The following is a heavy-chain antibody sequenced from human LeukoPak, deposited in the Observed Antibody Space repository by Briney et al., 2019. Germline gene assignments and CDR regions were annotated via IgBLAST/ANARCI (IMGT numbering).Heavy chain of an antibody. CDR1: GFTFSSYE. D-gene: IGHD5-24*01. CDR2: ISSSYI. V-gene: IGHV3-21*05. CDR3: ARGMATIDGYYYYMDV. J-gene: IGHJ6*03. Sequence: GGSLRLSCAASGFTFSSYEMNWVRQAPGKGLEWVSYISSSYIYYADSVKGRFTISRDNAKNSLYLQMNSLRAEDTAVYYCARGMATIDGYYYYMDVWGKGTTVTVSS.